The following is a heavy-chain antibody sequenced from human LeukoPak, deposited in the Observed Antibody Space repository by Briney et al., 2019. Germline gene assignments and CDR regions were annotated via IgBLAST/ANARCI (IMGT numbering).Heavy chain of an antibody. J-gene: IGHJ4*02. CDR1: GFTFSSYW. Sequence: GGSLRLSCAASGFTFSSYWMHWVRQAPGKGLVWVSHINSDGSTTNYADSVKGRFTISRDNAKNTLYLQMNSLRAEDTAMYYCARGIGSGWYLDWGQGTLVTVSS. V-gene: IGHV3-74*01. CDR2: INSDGSTT. CDR3: ARGIGSGWYLD. D-gene: IGHD6-19*01.